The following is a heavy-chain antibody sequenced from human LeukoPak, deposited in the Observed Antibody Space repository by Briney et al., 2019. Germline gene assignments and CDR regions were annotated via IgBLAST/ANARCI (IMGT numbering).Heavy chain of an antibody. Sequence: GGSLRLSCAASGFTFSSYAMSWVRQAPGKGLEWVLAISGSGGSTYYADSVKGRFTISRDNSKNTLYLQMNSLRAEDTAVYYCARYSSSWFDYWGQGTLVTVSS. CDR2: ISGSGGST. D-gene: IGHD6-13*01. CDR3: ARYSSSWFDY. CDR1: GFTFSSYA. J-gene: IGHJ4*02. V-gene: IGHV3-23*01.